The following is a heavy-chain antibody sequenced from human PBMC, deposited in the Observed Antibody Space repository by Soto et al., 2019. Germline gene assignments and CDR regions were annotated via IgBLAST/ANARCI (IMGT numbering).Heavy chain of an antibody. CDR3: ARGGTTIDY. CDR2: ISAYNGNT. D-gene: IGHD4-17*01. CDR1: GYTFTNFG. V-gene: IGHV1-18*01. Sequence: QVQLVQSGAEVKKPGASVKVSCKASGYTFTNFGISWVRQAPGQGLEWMGWISAYNGNTNYAQNFQGRVTMTTDTATSTVELVLRRLGADDTAVYYCARGGTTIDYWGQGNLVTVSS. J-gene: IGHJ4*02.